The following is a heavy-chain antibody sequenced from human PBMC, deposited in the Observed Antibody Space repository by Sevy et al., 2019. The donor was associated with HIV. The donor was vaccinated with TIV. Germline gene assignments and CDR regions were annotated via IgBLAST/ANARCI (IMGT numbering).Heavy chain of an antibody. CDR2: INPNRGGT. J-gene: IGHJ6*02. CDR1: GYTFSDYY. Sequence: ASVKVSCKAYGYTFSDYYMHWVRQAPGQGLEWMGWINPNRGGTKYAHKFQGRVTMTRDTSISTAYMELSSLRSDDTAIYYCARGMSAYLLANGMDVWGQGTTVTVSS. D-gene: IGHD3-3*01. V-gene: IGHV1-2*07. CDR3: ARGMSAYLLANGMDV.